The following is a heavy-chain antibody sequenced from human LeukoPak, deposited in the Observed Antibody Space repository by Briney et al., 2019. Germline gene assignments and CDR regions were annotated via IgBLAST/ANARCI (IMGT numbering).Heavy chain of an antibody. CDR2: IYYSGST. CDR3: ARGVTGGWYGDFQH. J-gene: IGHJ1*01. CDR1: GGSINTYF. V-gene: IGHV4-59*01. D-gene: IGHD6-19*01. Sequence: SETLSLTYTVSGGSINTYFWSWIRQPPANGLEWIGYIYYSGSTNYNPSLKSQVTISVDTSKNQFSLKLSSVTAADTAVYYCARGVTGGWYGDFQHWGQGTRVTVSS.